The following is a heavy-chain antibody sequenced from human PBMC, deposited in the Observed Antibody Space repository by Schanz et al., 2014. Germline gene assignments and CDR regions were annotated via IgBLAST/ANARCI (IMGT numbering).Heavy chain of an antibody. J-gene: IGHJ5*02. CDR1: GVSISSGGHS. V-gene: IGHV4-30-4*07. D-gene: IGHD3-3*01. CDR3: ARDRGYDFSFDP. Sequence: QVQLQESGPGLVKPSQTLSLTCAVSGVSISSGGHSWNWIRQPPGKGLEWIASMYNIGITYYNPSRKSRVTMSLDTSKNQFSLKLSSVTAADTAVYYCARDRGYDFSFDPWGQGTLVTVSS. CDR2: MYNIGIT.